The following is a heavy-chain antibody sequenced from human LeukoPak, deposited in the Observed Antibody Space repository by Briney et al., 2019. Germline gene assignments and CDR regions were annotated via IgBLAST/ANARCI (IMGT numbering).Heavy chain of an antibody. CDR1: GYSISSGYY. Sequence: SETLSLTCTVSGYSISSGYYWGWIRQPPGKGLEWIGSIYHSGSTYYNPSLKSRVTISVDTSKNKFSLKLSSVTAADTAVYYCARVSYSNYADYWGQGTLVTVSS. V-gene: IGHV4-38-2*02. D-gene: IGHD4-11*01. CDR3: ARVSYSNYADY. J-gene: IGHJ4*02. CDR2: IYHSGST.